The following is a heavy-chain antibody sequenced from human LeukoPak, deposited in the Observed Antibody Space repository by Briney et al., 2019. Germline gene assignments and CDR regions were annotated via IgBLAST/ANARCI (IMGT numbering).Heavy chain of an antibody. Sequence: ASVKVSCKASGYAFTTYDINWVRQATGQGPEWMGWMNPNSGNTGYTQNFQGRVTMTRNTSISTAYMELSSLKSEDTAVYYCARGRGSGHKENWFDPWGLGTLVTVSS. CDR1: GYAFTTYD. J-gene: IGHJ5*02. V-gene: IGHV1-8*01. D-gene: IGHD6-19*01. CDR2: MNPNSGNT. CDR3: ARGRGSGHKENWFDP.